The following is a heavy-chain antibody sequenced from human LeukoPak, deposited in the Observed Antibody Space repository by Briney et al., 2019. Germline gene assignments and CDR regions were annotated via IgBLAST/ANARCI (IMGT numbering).Heavy chain of an antibody. CDR3: AILGGYCSSTSCYY. D-gene: IGHD2-2*01. V-gene: IGHV4-38-2*02. Sequence: SETLSLTCTVSGYSISSGYYWGWIRQPPGKGLEWIGSIYHSGSTYYNPFLKSRVTISVDTSKNQFSLKLSSVTAADTAVYYCAILGGYCSSTSCYYWGQGTLVTVSS. J-gene: IGHJ4*02. CDR1: GYSISSGYY. CDR2: IYHSGST.